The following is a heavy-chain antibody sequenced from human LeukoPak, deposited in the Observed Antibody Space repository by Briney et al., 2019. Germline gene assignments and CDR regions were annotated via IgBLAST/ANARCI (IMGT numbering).Heavy chain of an antibody. CDR3: AKSPPRCSGGSCYGY. Sequence: PGGSLRLSCAASGFTVSSFALSGVGQAPGKGLEWISGISGSGGRTDYADSVKGRFTISRDNSKNTLYLQMSSLRADDTALYYCAKSPPRCSGGSCYGYWGQGTLVTVSS. J-gene: IGHJ4*02. CDR2: ISGSGGRT. D-gene: IGHD2-15*01. V-gene: IGHV3-23*01. CDR1: GFTVSSFA.